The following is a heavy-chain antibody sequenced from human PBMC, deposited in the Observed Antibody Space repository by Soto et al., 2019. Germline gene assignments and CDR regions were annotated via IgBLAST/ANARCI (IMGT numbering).Heavy chain of an antibody. CDR2: INAGNGNT. V-gene: IGHV1-3*01. Sequence: PSVKVSCKASGYTFTSYAMHWVRQAPGQRLEWMGWINAGNGNTKYSQKFQGRVTITRDTSASTAYMELSSLRSEDTAVYYCARGYCSGGSCYSDYWGQGTLVTVSS. CDR3: ARGYCSGGSCYSDY. J-gene: IGHJ4*02. CDR1: GYTFTSYA. D-gene: IGHD2-15*01.